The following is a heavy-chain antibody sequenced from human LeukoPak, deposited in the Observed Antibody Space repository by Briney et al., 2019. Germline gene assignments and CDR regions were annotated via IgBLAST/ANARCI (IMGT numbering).Heavy chain of an antibody. CDR2: INWNGGST. V-gene: IGHV3-20*04. Sequence: GGSLRLSCAASGFTFDDYGMAWVPQAPGKGLEWVSGINWNGGSTGYADSVKGRFTISRDNAKNSLYLQMNSLRAEDTAFYYCARSYAQYCSTASCSHCDRWGQGTLVTVSS. J-gene: IGHJ5*02. CDR1: GFTFDDYG. CDR3: ARSYAQYCSTASCSHCDR. D-gene: IGHD2-2*01.